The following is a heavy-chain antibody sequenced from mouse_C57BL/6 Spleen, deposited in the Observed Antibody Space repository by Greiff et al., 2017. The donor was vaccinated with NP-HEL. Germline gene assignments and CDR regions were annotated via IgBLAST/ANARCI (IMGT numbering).Heavy chain of an antibody. J-gene: IGHJ4*01. CDR2: IHPNSGST. CDR3: ARHYYDAMDY. V-gene: IGHV1-64*01. CDR1: GYTFTSYW. Sequence: QVQLQQPGAELVKPGASVKLSCKASGYTFTSYWMHWVKQRPGQGLEWIGMIHPNSGSTNYNEKFKSKATLTVDKSSSTAYMQLSSLTSEDSAVYYCARHYYDAMDYWGQGTSVTVSS. D-gene: IGHD1-2*01.